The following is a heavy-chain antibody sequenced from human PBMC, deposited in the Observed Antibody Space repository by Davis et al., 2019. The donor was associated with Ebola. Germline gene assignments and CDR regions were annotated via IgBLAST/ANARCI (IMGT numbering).Heavy chain of an antibody. V-gene: IGHV1-69*04. Sequence: SVKVSCKTSGDTFGEYGYNWVRQAPGQRLEWMGRVLPILGATNYAQNFQGRVTITADKSTYTVYMELSSLRSEDTAVYYCARGILAEGLDSWGQGTLLTVSS. CDR1: GDTFGEYG. D-gene: IGHD5-18*01. CDR3: ARGILAEGLDS. CDR2: VLPILGAT. J-gene: IGHJ4*02.